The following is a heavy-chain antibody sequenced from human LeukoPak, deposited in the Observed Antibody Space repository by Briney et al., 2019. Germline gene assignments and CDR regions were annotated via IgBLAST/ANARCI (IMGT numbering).Heavy chain of an antibody. D-gene: IGHD1-26*01. CDR3: TRVIFGWELLRSGAFDI. Sequence: GGSLRLSCAASGFTFSSYEMNWVRQAPGKGLEWVGFIRSKAYGGTTEYAASVKGRFTISRDDSKSIAYLQMNSLKTEDTAVYYCTRVIFGWELLRSGAFDIWGQGTMVTVSS. J-gene: IGHJ3*02. CDR2: IRSKAYGGTT. CDR1: GFTFSSYE. V-gene: IGHV3-49*04.